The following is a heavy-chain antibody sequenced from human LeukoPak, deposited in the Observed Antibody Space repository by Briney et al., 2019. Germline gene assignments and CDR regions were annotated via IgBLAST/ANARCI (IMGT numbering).Heavy chain of an antibody. V-gene: IGHV3-30-3*01. J-gene: IGHJ4*02. CDR1: GFTFSTYT. CDR3: ARDTYSSSWNPLGY. Sequence: PGGSLRLSCAASGFTFSTYTMHWVRQAPGKGLEWVAVMSFDGTNKYYADSVKGRFTVSRDNFKNTLCLQMNSLRAEDTAVYYCARDTYSSSWNPLGYWGQGTLVTVSS. CDR2: MSFDGTNK. D-gene: IGHD6-13*01.